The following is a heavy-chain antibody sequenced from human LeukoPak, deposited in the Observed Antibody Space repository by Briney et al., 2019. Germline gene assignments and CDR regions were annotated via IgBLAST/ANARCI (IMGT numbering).Heavy chain of an antibody. CDR1: GYTFSDYY. J-gene: IGHJ4*02. CDR2: INLNSGAT. D-gene: IGHD2-2*01. CDR3: ARGSVGIDY. V-gene: IGHV1-2*06. Sequence: ASVKVSCKASGYTFSDYYMHWVRQAPGQGLEWMGRINLNSGATNYAQIFQGSVTMTRDTSISTAYMELSRLRSDDTAVYYCARGSVGIDYWGQGALVTVSS.